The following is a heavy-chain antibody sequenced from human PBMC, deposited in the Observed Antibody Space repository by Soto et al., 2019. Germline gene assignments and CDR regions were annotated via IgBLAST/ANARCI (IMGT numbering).Heavy chain of an antibody. V-gene: IGHV1-8*01. CDR3: ARYGQQLVPGEDYYYYYMDV. CDR1: GYTFTSYD. D-gene: IGHD6-13*01. J-gene: IGHJ6*03. Sequence: ASVKVSCKASGYTFTSYDINWVRQATGQGLEWMGWMNPNSGNTGYAQKFQGRVTMTRNTSISTAYMELSSLRSEDTAVYYCARYGQQLVPGEDYYYYYMDVWGKGTTVTVSS. CDR2: MNPNSGNT.